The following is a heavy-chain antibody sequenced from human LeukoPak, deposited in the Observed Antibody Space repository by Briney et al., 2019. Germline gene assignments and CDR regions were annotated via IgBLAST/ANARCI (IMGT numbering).Heavy chain of an antibody. CDR1: AFTFTNYA. D-gene: IGHD1-26*01. Sequence: GGSLRLSCAAPAFTFTNYALTSVRQAPGKGLEWVSGISGGGGNTYYADSVKGRFTISRDNFKSTLYLEMNNLKTEDTDLYYCARDFVGWDSDGRYYWGQGTLVTVSS. V-gene: IGHV3-23*01. CDR3: ARDFVGWDSDGRYY. CDR2: ISGGGGNT. J-gene: IGHJ4*02.